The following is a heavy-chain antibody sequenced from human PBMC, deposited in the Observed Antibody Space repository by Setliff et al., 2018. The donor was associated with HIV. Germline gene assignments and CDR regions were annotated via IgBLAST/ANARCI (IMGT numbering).Heavy chain of an antibody. Sequence: SETLSLTCAVSGYSISSGYYWGWIRQPPGKGLEWIGSIYHNGNTYYNPSLRSRVTISVDTSKSQFSLKLSSVTAADTAMYYCAAFSGTYQGAFDIWGQGTMVTVSS. D-gene: IGHD1-26*01. J-gene: IGHJ3*02. CDR3: AAFSGTYQGAFDI. CDR1: GYSISSGYY. V-gene: IGHV4-38-2*01. CDR2: IYHNGNT.